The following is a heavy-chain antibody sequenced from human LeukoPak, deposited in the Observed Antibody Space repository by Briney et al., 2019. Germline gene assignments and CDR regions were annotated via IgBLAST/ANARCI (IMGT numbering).Heavy chain of an antibody. CDR3: ARVGAWELQRVFEY. CDR2: IHKAGSES. D-gene: IGHD1-26*01. Sequence: GGSLRLSCAASGFTFTNYWMTWVRQVPGKGLEWVANIHKAGSESYYVDSVKGRFAISRDNAKNSLYLQLSSLRVEDTSVYYCARVGAWELQRVFEYWGQGTLVTVSS. J-gene: IGHJ4*02. V-gene: IGHV3-7*01. CDR1: GFTFTNYW.